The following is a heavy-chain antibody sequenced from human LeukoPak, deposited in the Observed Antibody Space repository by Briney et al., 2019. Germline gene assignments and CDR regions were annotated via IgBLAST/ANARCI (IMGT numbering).Heavy chain of an antibody. CDR3: ARVGLHYDAFDI. V-gene: IGHV3-74*01. J-gene: IGHJ3*02. CDR1: GFTFSSYW. Sequence: PGGSLRLSCAASGFTFSSYWMHWVRQAPGKGLVWVSRINSDGSSTSYADSVKGRFTISRDNAKNTLYLQMNSLRAEDTAVYYCARVGLHYDAFDIWGQGTMVTVSS. CDR2: INSDGSST.